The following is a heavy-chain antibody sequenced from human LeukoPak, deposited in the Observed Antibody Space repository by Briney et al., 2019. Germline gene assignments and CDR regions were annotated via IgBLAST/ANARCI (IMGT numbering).Heavy chain of an antibody. V-gene: IGHV3-23*01. J-gene: IGHJ4*02. D-gene: IGHD5-18*01. Sequence: GGSLRLSCAASGFTFNSYAMSWVRQAPGKGLEWVSAISGSGGSTYYADSVKGRFTISRDNSKNTLYLQMNSLRAEDTAVYYCAKRGHSYGSSPYYFDYWGQGTLVTVSS. CDR3: AKRGHSYGSSPYYFDY. CDR2: ISGSGGST. CDR1: GFTFNSYA.